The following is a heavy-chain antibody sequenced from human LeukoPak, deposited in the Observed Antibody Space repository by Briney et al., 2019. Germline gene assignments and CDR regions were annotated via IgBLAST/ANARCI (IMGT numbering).Heavy chain of an antibody. CDR2: IKEDGSEK. V-gene: IGHV3-7*03. J-gene: IGHJ3*02. CDR1: GFTFGTYW. D-gene: IGHD1-26*01. CDR3: AAMGDAFDI. Sequence: GGSLRLSCAASGFTFGTYWMSWVRQAPGKGLEWVANIKEDGSEKYYVDSVKGRFTISRDNSKNTLYLQMNSLRAEDTAVYYCAAMGDAFDIWGQGTMVTVS.